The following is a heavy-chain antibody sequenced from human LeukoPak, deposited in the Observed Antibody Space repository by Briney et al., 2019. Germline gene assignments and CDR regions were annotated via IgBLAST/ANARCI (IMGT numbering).Heavy chain of an antibody. V-gene: IGHV1-2*02. CDR2: INPNSGGT. CDR1: GYTFTGYY. Sequence: ASVKVSCKASGYTFTGYYMHWVRQAPGQGLEWMGWINPNSGGTNYAQKFQGRVTMTRDTSISTAYMELSRLRSDDTAAYYCARSILEWLLPDYWGQGTLVTVSS. CDR3: ARSILEWLLPDY. D-gene: IGHD3-3*01. J-gene: IGHJ4*02.